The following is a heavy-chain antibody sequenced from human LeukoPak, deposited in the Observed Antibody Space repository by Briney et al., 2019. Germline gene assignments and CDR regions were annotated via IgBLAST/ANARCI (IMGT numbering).Heavy chain of an antibody. CDR1: VYTFSSYW. CDR3: ARGGSVWYRHDAFHI. D-gene: IGHD6-19*01. V-gene: IGHV3-7*01. J-gene: IGHJ3*02. CDR2: INQDGSEK. Sequence: GGSLRLSCATSVYTFSSYWLKWVRQAPGKGLEWVANINQDGSEKYYVDAVRGRFTISRDNEKNSLSQQMNSLRAEEMAVYYCARGGSVWYRHDAFHIWGQGTMVTVSS.